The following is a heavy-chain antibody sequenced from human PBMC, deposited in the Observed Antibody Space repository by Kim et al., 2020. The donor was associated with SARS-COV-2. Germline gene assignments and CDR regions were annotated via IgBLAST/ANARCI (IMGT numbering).Heavy chain of an antibody. D-gene: IGHD3-22*01. CDR2: FDPEDGET. CDR3: ATGTMIVVGPREGYYYFDY. Sequence: ASVKVSCKVSGYTLTELSMHWVRQAPGKGLEWMGGFDPEDGETIYAQKFQGRVTMTEDTSTDTAYMELSSLRSKDTAVYYCATGTMIVVGPREGYYYFDYWGQGTLVTVSS. V-gene: IGHV1-24*01. CDR1: GYTLTELS. J-gene: IGHJ4*02.